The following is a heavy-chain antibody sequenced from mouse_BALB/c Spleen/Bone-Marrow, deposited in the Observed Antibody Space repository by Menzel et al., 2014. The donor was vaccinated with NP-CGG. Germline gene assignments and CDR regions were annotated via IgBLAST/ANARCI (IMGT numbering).Heavy chain of an antibody. D-gene: IGHD2-4*01. CDR2: IDPANGNT. CDR1: GFNIKDTY. CDR3: AGFGITKEEGYYYAMDY. V-gene: IGHV14-3*02. Sequence: VQLQQPGAELVKPGASVKLSCTASGFNIKDTYMHWVKQRPEQGLEWIGRIDPANGNTKYDPKFQGKATITADTSSNTAYPQLSSLASEDTAVYYCAGFGITKEEGYYYAMDYWGQGTSVTVSS. J-gene: IGHJ4*01.